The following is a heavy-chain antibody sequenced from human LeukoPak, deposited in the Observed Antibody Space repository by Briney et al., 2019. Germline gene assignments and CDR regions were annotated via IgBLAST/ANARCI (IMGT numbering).Heavy chain of an antibody. CDR2: IYHSGST. D-gene: IGHD1-26*01. CDR1: GGSISSGNW. J-gene: IGHJ4*02. V-gene: IGHV4-4*02. Sequence: SETLSLTCAVSGGSISSGNWWSWVRQPPGKGLEWIGEIYHSGSTNYNPSLKSRVTISVDKSKNQFSLKLSSVTAADTAVYYCARVEGIVGATTFDYWGQGTLVTVSS. CDR3: ARVEGIVGATTFDY.